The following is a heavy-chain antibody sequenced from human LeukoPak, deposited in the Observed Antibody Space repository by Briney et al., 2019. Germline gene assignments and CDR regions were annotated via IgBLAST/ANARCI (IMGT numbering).Heavy chain of an antibody. CDR1: GFTFSSYG. CDR3: AKEAISYYDILTGYPHFDY. Sequence: GGSLRLSCAASGFTFSSYGMHWVRQAPGKGLEWVAVISYDGSNKYYADSVKGRFTISRDNSKNTLYLQMNSLRAEDTAVYYCAKEAISYYDILTGYPHFDYWGQGTLVTVSS. CDR2: ISYDGSNK. D-gene: IGHD3-9*01. J-gene: IGHJ4*02. V-gene: IGHV3-30*18.